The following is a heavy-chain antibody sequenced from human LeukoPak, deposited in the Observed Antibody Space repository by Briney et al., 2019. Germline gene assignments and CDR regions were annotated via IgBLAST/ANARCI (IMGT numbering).Heavy chain of an antibody. Sequence: PGGSLRLSCAGSGFTFSSYTMNWVRQAPGKGLEWVSSITSSGAYIYYSDSVKGRFTISRDNANNSLYLQMNSLGAEDTAVYYCARALAFDSSTYSACTNWGQGTLVTVSS. CDR1: GFTFSSYT. V-gene: IGHV3-21*01. J-gene: IGHJ4*01. CDR2: ITSSGAYI. D-gene: IGHD3-22*01. CDR3: ARALAFDSSTYSACTN.